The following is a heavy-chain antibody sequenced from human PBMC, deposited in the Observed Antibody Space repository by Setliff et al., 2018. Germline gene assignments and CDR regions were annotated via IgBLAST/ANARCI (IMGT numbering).Heavy chain of an antibody. CDR3: ARWTYSSGTG. J-gene: IGHJ4*02. V-gene: IGHV4-34*12. Sequence: PSETLSLTCAVYGGSFSGYYWSWIRQPPGKRLEWIGEIIHSGSTNYNPSLKSRVTIAVDTSKNQFSLKLSSVTAADTAVYYCARWTYSSGTGWGQGTLVTVSS. CDR1: GGSFSGYY. D-gene: IGHD6-19*01. CDR2: IIHSGST.